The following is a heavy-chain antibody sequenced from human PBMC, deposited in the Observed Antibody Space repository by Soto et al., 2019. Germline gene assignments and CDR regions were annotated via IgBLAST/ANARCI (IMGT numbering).Heavy chain of an antibody. CDR3: ARDKGDYSNYIYYYGMDV. CDR2: IYTSGST. Sequence: PSETLSLTCTVSGGSISSYYWSWIRQPAGKGLEWIGRIYTSGSTNYNPSLKSRVTMSVDTSKNQFSLKLSSVTAADTAVYYCARDKGDYSNYIYYYGMDVWGQGTTDTVSS. J-gene: IGHJ6*02. D-gene: IGHD4-4*01. CDR1: GGSISSYY. V-gene: IGHV4-4*07.